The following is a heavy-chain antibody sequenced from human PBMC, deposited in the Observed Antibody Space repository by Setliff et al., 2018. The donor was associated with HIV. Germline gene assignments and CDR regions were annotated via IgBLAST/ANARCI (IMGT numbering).Heavy chain of an antibody. D-gene: IGHD5-18*01. J-gene: IGHJ4*02. V-gene: IGHV1-18*01. CDR1: GYTFTSYG. Sequence: ASVKVSCKASGYTFTSYGISWVRQAPGQGLEWMGWISAYNGNTNYAQKFQVRVTMTRNTSISTAYMELSSLRSDDTAVYYCARDGGYSSPYYFHYWGQGTLVTVSS. CDR3: ARDGGYSSPYYFHY. CDR2: ISAYNGNT.